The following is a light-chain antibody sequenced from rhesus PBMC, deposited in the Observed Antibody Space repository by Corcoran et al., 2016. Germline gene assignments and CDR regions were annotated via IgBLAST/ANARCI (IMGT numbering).Light chain of an antibody. J-gene: IGKJ1*01. V-gene: IGKV1-25*01. CDR3: QQHNSDPRT. Sequence: DIQMTQSPSSLSASVGDTVTITCRASQGISSYLAWYQQKPVKAPNILIYKASTLQRGVPSRFSGSGFGTNFILTISSLQPEDFATYYCQQHNSDPRTFGQGTKVEIK. CDR1: QGISSY. CDR2: KAS.